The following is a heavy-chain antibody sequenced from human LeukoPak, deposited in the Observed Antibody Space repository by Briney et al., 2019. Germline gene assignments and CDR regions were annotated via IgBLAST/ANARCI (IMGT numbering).Heavy chain of an antibody. Sequence: SETLSLTCTVSGGSISIYYWSWIRQPPGKGLEWIGYIYYSGSTNYNPSLKSRVTISVDTSKNQFSLKLSSVTAADTAVYYCARYCSSTSCPNWFDPWGQGTLVTVSS. V-gene: IGHV4-59*01. CDR1: GGSISIYY. J-gene: IGHJ5*02. CDR3: ARYCSSTSCPNWFDP. D-gene: IGHD2-2*01. CDR2: IYYSGST.